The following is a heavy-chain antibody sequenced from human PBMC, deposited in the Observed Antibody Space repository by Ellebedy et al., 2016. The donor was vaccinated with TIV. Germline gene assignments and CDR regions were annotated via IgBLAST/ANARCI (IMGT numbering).Heavy chain of an antibody. CDR3: ARDLRLYSSGWSPLGY. D-gene: IGHD6-19*01. J-gene: IGHJ4*02. V-gene: IGHV1-69*13. Sequence: ASVKVSCXASGGSFSTYAINWVRQAPGQGLEWMGGITPIFGTANYAQKFQGRVTITADEFTSTAYMELCSLRSEDTAVYYCARDLRLYSSGWSPLGYWGQGTLVTVSS. CDR2: ITPIFGTA. CDR1: GGSFSTYA.